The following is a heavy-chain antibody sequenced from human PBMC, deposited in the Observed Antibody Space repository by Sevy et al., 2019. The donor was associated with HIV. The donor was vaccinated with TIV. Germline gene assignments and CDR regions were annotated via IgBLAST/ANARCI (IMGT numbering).Heavy chain of an antibody. J-gene: IGHJ6*02. CDR2: IDSDDGST. CDR1: GFTFSNYW. CDR3: ARQYYYGSGRIFDYGMDV. Sequence: EGSLRLSCAASGFTFSNYWMHWVRQDPGKGLVWVSRIDSDDGSTDYADSVKGRFTISRDNAKSTLFLQMNSLRAEDTAVYYCARQYYYGSGRIFDYGMDVWGQGTTVTVSS. V-gene: IGHV3-74*01. D-gene: IGHD3-10*01.